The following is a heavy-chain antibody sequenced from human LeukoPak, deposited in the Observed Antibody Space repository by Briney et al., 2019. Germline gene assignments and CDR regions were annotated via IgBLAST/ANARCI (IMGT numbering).Heavy chain of an antibody. V-gene: IGHV1-46*01. D-gene: IGHD1-26*01. J-gene: IGHJ4*02. CDR2: INPSGGST. Sequence: GASVKVSCKASGYTFTRYYMHWVRQAPGQGLEWMGVINPSGGSTIYVQNFQGRVTMTRDTSTSTVYMELSSLRSEDTAVYYCARDIDSGSYGGFDYWGQGTLVTVSS. CDR1: GYTFTRYY. CDR3: ARDIDSGSYGGFDY.